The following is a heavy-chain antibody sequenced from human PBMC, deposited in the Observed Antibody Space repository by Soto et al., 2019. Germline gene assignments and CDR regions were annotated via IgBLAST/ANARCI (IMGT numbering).Heavy chain of an antibody. V-gene: IGHV3-7*01. CDR3: ARAYDFWSGYLDPGAFDI. D-gene: IGHD3-3*01. J-gene: IGHJ3*02. CDR2: IKQEGSEK. CDR1: GFTFSSYW. Sequence: PGGALRLSCAASGFTFSSYWMSWVRQAPGKGLEWVANIKQEGSEKYYVDSVKGRFTISRDNAKNSLYLQMNSLRAEDTAVYYCARAYDFWSGYLDPGAFDIWGQGTMVTVSS.